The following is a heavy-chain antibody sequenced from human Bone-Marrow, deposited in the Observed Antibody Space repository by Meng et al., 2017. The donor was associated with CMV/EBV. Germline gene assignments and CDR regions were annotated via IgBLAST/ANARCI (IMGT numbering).Heavy chain of an antibody. CDR1: GGTFSSYT. Sequence: SVKVSCKASGGTFSSYTISWVRQAPGQGLEWMGRIIPILGIANYAQKFQGRVTITADTSMSTAYMELRSLRSDDTAVYYGARDSRVGVVVPAAIGTRDYWGQGTLVTVSS. D-gene: IGHD2-2*01. J-gene: IGHJ4*02. V-gene: IGHV1-69*04. CDR2: IIPILGIA. CDR3: ARDSRVGVVVPAAIGTRDY.